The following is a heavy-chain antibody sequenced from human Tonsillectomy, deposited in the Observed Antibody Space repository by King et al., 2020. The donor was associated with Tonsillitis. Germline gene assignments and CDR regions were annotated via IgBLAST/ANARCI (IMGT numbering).Heavy chain of an antibody. V-gene: IGHV6-1*01. CDR3: ARGDTAMVLDYFDY. D-gene: IGHD5-18*01. J-gene: IGHJ4*02. Sequence: VQLQQSGPGLVKPSQTLSLTCAISGDSVSSNSAAWNWIRKSPSRGLEGLGRTYYRSKWYNVYAVSVKSRITMNPDTSKNQFSLQLNSVTPEDTAVYYCARGDTAMVLDYFDYWGQGTLVTVSS. CDR2: TYYRSKWYN. CDR1: GDSVSSNSAA.